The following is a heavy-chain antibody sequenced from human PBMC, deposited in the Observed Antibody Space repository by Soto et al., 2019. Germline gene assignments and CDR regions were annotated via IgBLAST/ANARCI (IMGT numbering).Heavy chain of an antibody. J-gene: IGHJ4*02. CDR2: IKQDGSEK. V-gene: IGHV3-7*01. D-gene: IGHD4-4*01. CDR3: ARDDNDYSNPLAPFDY. Sequence: PGGSLRLSCAASGFTFSSYWMSWVRQAPGKGLEWVANIKQDGSEKYYVDSVKGRFTISRDNAKNSLYLQMNSLRAEDTAVYYCARDDNDYSNPLAPFDYWGQGTLVTVSS. CDR1: GFTFSSYW.